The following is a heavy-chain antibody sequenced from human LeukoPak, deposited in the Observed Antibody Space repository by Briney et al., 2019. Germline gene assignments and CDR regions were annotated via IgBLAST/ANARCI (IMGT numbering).Heavy chain of an antibody. V-gene: IGHV3-9*01. D-gene: IGHD3-10*01. CDR2: ISWNSGSV. CDR1: GFTFDDYA. CDR3: AKSRYGSGSYYMTD. Sequence: GGSLRLSCAASGFTFDDYAMHWVRQAPGKGLEWVSGISWNSGSVGYADSVKGRFTISRDNAKNSLYLQMNSLRAEDTALYYFAKSRYGSGSYYMTDWGKGTTVTISS. J-gene: IGHJ6*04.